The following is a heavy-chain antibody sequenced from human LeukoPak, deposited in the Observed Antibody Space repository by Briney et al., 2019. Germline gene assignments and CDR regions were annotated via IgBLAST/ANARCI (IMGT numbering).Heavy chain of an antibody. D-gene: IGHD4-17*01. CDR2: ISGSGDST. J-gene: IGHJ6*02. CDR3: ARVSRSTTVTTFDYYYYGMDV. Sequence: PGGSLRLSCAASGFTFSRYAMTWVRQGPGKGLKWVSIISGSGDSTYYADSVKGRFTMSRDNSKNTLYLQMSSLRAGDTAVYYCARVSRSTTVTTFDYYYYGMDVWGHGTTVTVSS. CDR1: GFTFSRYA. V-gene: IGHV3-23*01.